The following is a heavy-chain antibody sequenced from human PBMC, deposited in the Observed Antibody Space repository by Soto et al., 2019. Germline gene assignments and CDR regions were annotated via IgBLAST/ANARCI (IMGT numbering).Heavy chain of an antibody. J-gene: IGHJ4*02. CDR2: INKDGSQT. CDR1: GFTFSNYW. Sequence: EVQLVESGGALVQPGGSLRLTCATSGFTFSNYWMTWVRQAPGKGLEWVANINKDGSQTSFVDSVKGRFTIFRDNAKSSLYLQMNSLRGEVTAKYYCVKEIAAAQWGQGTLVTVSS. D-gene: IGHD6-25*01. V-gene: IGHV3-7*01. CDR3: VKEIAAAQ.